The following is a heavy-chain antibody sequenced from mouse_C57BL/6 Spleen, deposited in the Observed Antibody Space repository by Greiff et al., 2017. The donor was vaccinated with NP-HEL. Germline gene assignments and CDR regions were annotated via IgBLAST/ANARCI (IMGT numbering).Heavy chain of an antibody. CDR3: ARGFYDGYYGGFAY. D-gene: IGHD2-3*01. V-gene: IGHV1-64*01. Sequence: QVQLQQPGAELVKPGASVKLSCKASGYTFTSYWMHWVKQRPGQGLEWIGMIHPNSGSTKYNEKFKSKATLTVDKSSSTAYMQLSSLTSEDSAVYYCARGFYDGYYGGFAYWGQGTLVTVSA. CDR2: IHPNSGST. J-gene: IGHJ3*01. CDR1: GYTFTSYW.